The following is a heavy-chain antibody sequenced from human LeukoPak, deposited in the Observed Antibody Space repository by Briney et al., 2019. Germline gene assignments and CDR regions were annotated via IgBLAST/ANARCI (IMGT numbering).Heavy chain of an antibody. J-gene: IGHJ4*02. CDR3: ARQGYSGHSQGAADY. Sequence: GASVKVSCKASGYTFTSYYMHWVRQAPGQGLEWMGIINPSGGSTSYAQKFQGRVTMTRDMPTSTVYMELSSLRSEDTAVYYCARQGYSGHSQGAADYWGQGTLVTVSS. D-gene: IGHD4-23*01. CDR1: GYTFTSYY. V-gene: IGHV1-46*01. CDR2: INPSGGST.